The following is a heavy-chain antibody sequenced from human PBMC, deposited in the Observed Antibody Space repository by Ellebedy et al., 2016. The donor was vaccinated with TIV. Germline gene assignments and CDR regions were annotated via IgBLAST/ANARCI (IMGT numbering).Heavy chain of an antibody. Sequence: MPGGSLRLSCTVSGGSISSYYWSWIRQPPGKGLEWIGYIYYSGSTNYNPSLKSRVTMSIDTSKNQFSLKLSSVTAADTAVYYCARGPHGGMDVWGQGTTVTVSS. CDR2: IYYSGST. V-gene: IGHV4-59*12. CDR1: GGSISSYY. J-gene: IGHJ6*02. D-gene: IGHD4-17*01. CDR3: ARGPHGGMDV.